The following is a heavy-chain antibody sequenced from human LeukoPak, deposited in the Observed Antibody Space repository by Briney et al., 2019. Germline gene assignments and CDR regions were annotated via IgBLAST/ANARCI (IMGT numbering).Heavy chain of an antibody. V-gene: IGHV3-23*01. CDR2: ISGSGGST. D-gene: IGHD6-19*01. J-gene: IGHJ4*02. CDR3: AKTAVAGDLKILYCFDY. Sequence: PGGSLRLSCAASGFTFSSYAMSWVRQAPGKGLEWVSAISGSGGSTYYADSVKGRFTISRDNSKNTLYLQMNSLRAEDTAVYYCAKTAVAGDLKILYCFDYWGQGTLVAVSS. CDR1: GFTFSSYA.